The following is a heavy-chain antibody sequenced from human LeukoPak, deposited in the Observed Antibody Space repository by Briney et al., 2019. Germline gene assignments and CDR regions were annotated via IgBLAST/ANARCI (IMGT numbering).Heavy chain of an antibody. J-gene: IGHJ4*02. CDR3: ARLRTNIAAAGPSPLDY. V-gene: IGHV5-51*01. Sequence: GESLKISCKGSGYSFTSYWIGWVRQMPGKGLEWMGIIYPGDSGTRYSPSFQGQVTISADKSISTAYLQWSSLKASDTAMYYCARLRTNIAAAGPSPLDYWGQGTLVTVSS. D-gene: IGHD6-13*01. CDR1: GYSFTSYW. CDR2: IYPGDSGT.